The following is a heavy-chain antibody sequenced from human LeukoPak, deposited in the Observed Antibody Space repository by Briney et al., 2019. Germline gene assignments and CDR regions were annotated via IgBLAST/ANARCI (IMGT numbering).Heavy chain of an antibody. CDR2: IYGGGST. J-gene: IGHJ6*02. CDR1: GFTVSSNY. CDR3: ARIGVNPVAGEYYYYYYGMDV. Sequence: GGSLRLSCAASGFTVSSNYMSWVRQAPGKGLEWVSVIYGGGSTYYADSVKGRFTISRDNSKSTLYLQMNSLRAEDTAVYYCARIGVNPVAGEYYYYYYGMDVWGQGTTVTVSS. D-gene: IGHD6-19*01. V-gene: IGHV3-53*01.